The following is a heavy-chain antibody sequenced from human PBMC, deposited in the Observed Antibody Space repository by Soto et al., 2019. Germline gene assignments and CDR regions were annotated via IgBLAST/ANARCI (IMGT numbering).Heavy chain of an antibody. Sequence: PWETLSLTCTVSGGSVSSGSYYWSWIRQPPGKGLEWIGYIYYSGSTNYNPSLKSRVTISVDTSKNQFSLKLSSVTAADTAVYYCARWSRWLDYWGQGTLVTVSS. CDR1: GGSVSSGSYY. D-gene: IGHD4-17*01. CDR2: IYYSGST. CDR3: ARWSRWLDY. V-gene: IGHV4-61*01. J-gene: IGHJ4*02.